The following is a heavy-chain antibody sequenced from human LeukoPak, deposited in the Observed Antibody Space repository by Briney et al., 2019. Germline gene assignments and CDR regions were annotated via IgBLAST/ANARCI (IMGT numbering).Heavy chain of an antibody. D-gene: IGHD3-10*01. V-gene: IGHV3-74*01. Sequence: PGGSLRLSCVASGFTLSRYWMHWVRQAPGKGLVWVSHINTDGSSTSYADSVKGRFTISRDNAKNTLYLQMNSPRAEDTAVYYCARFGWVPPTHFDYWGQGTLVTVSS. CDR3: ARFGWVPPTHFDY. CDR2: INTDGSST. CDR1: GFTLSRYW. J-gene: IGHJ4*02.